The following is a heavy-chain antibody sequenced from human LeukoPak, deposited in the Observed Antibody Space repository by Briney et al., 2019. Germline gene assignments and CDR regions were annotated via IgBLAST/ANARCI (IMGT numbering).Heavy chain of an antibody. CDR3: AREPLVVVPAAAVYYYGMDV. CDR2: IYYSGST. D-gene: IGHD2-2*01. J-gene: IGHJ6*04. V-gene: IGHV4-30-4*01. CDR1: GGSISSGDYY. Sequence: PSETLSLTCTFSGGSISSGDYYWSWIRQPPGKGLEWIGYIYYSGSTYYNPSLKSRVTISVDTSKNQFSLKLSSVTAADTAVYYCAREPLVVVPAAAVYYYGMDVWGKGTTVTVSS.